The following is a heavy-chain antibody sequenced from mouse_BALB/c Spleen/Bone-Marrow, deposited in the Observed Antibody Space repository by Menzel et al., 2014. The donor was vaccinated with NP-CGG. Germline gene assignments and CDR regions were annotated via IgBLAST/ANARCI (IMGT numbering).Heavy chain of an antibody. J-gene: IGHJ2*01. D-gene: IGHD1-1*01. CDR1: GFSLTSYG. CDR2: IWRGGST. Sequence: VQLQESGPGLVQPSQSLSIPCTVSGFSLTSYGLHWVRQSPGKGLEWLGVIWRGGSTDYNAASMSRLSITKDNSKSQVFFKMNSLQADDTAIYYCAKNYYGSSDYWGQGTTLTVSS. V-gene: IGHV2-5*01. CDR3: AKNYYGSSDY.